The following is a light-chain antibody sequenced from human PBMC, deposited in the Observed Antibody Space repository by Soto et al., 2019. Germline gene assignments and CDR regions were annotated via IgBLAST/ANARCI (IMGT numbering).Light chain of an antibody. J-gene: IGKJ1*01. CDR1: QSVSSSY. V-gene: IGKV3-20*01. CDR2: GAS. CDR3: QQYGSSPGWT. Sequence: EIVLTQSPGTPSLSPGERATLSCRARQSVSSSYLAWYQQKPGQAPRLLIYGASSRATGIPDRFSGSGSGTDFTLTISRLEPEDFAVYYCQQYGSSPGWTFGQGTKVDIK.